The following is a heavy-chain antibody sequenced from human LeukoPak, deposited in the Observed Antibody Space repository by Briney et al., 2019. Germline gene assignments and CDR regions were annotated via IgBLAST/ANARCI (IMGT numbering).Heavy chain of an antibody. J-gene: IGHJ4*02. V-gene: IGHV4-59*08. CDR3: ARRGMVPFDY. CDR1: GGSISSYY. Sequence: SETLSLTCTVSGGSISSYYWSWIRQPPGKGLEWIGYIYYSGSTNYNPSLESRVTISVDTSKNQFSLKLSSVTAADTAVYYCARRGMVPFDYWGQGTLVTVSS. CDR2: IYYSGST. D-gene: IGHD4/OR15-4a*01.